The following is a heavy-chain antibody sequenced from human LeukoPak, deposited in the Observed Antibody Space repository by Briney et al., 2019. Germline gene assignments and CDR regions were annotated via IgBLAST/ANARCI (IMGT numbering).Heavy chain of an antibody. J-gene: IGHJ4*02. V-gene: IGHV4-59*08. D-gene: IGHD2-8*01. CDR1: GGSISGYY. CDR3: ARHYVFVYGGSSFDY. CDR2: IYYSGST. Sequence: SETLSLTCTVSGGSISGYYWSWIRQPPGKGLEWIGYIYYSGSTNYNPSLKSRVTISVDTSKNQFSLKLRSVTAADTAVYYCARHYVFVYGGSSFDYWGQGALVTVSS.